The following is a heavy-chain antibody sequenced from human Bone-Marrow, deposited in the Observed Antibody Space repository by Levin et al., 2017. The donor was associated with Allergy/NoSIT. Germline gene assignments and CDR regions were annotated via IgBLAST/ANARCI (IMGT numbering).Heavy chain of an antibody. CDR2: TYYRSTWSN. J-gene: IGHJ4*02. D-gene: IGHD2-2*01. Sequence: SQTLSLTCAISGDSLSSNGVAWNWIRQSPSRGLEWLGRTYYRSTWSNDYALSVKSRITINRDTSKNHFSLQLDSVTPEDTAVYYCARGKESTFDYWGQGSLVSVSS. CDR1: GDSLSSNGVA. V-gene: IGHV6-1*01. CDR3: ARGKESTFDY.